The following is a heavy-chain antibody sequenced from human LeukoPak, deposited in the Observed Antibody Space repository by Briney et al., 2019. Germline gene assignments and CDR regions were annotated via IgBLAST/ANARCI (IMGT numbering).Heavy chain of an antibody. Sequence: ASVKVSCKVSGYTLTELSMHWVRQAPGKGLEWMGGFDPEDGETIYAQKFQGRVTMTEDTSTDTAYKELSSLRSEDTAVYYCATYYYGSGSYPKYYFDYWGQGTLVTVSS. CDR3: ATYYYGSGSYPKYYFDY. J-gene: IGHJ4*02. CDR2: FDPEDGET. V-gene: IGHV1-24*01. CDR1: GYTLTELS. D-gene: IGHD3-10*01.